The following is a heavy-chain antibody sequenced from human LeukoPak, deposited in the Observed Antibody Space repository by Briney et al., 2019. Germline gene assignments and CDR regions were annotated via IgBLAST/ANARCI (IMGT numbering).Heavy chain of an antibody. V-gene: IGHV3-21*01. Sequence: GGSLRLSCAASGFTFSTYIMNWVRQAPGKGLEWVSSISSSSDYIYYVDSVKGRFTISRDNAKKSLYLQLNSLRVEDTAVYYCARGNIKFDYWGQGTLVTVSS. CDR1: GFTFSTYI. CDR3: ARGNIKFDY. CDR2: ISSSSDYI. J-gene: IGHJ4*02.